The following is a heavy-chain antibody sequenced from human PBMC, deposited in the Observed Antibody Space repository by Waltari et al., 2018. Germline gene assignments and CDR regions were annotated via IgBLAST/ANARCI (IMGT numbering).Heavy chain of an antibody. CDR3: ARDKGWSMLMDV. V-gene: IGHV3-74*01. D-gene: IGHD2-8*02. Sequence: VKVVESGGGVVQPGGSLRLSCTVSGFTFSSYWMHWVRQAPGKGLVWVSRINSDGSSTSYADSVKGRFTISRDNAKNTLYLQMNSLRAEDTAVYYCARDKGWSMLMDVWGQGTTVTVSS. J-gene: IGHJ6*02. CDR1: GFTFSSYW. CDR2: INSDGSST.